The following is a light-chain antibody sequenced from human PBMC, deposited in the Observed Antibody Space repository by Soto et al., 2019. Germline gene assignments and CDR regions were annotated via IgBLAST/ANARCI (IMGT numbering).Light chain of an antibody. Sequence: QSALTQPRSVSGSPGQSVTISCTGTSSDVGGYNYVSWYQQHPGKAPKVMIYDVSERPSGGHDRFSGSKSGNTASLTIAGLQAEDEADYYCCSYAGSPRYVFGTGTKVTVL. CDR1: SSDVGGYNY. V-gene: IGLV2-11*01. CDR2: DVS. J-gene: IGLJ1*01. CDR3: CSYAGSPRYV.